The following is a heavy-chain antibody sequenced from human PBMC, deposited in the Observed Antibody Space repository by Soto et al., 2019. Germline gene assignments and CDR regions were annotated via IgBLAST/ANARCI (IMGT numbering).Heavy chain of an antibody. D-gene: IGHD2-21*01. Sequence: SETLSLTCTVTGDSICSSSYYWACIRPPPRKGLERLGSIYYSGSTYPTPSLRSRLSMSIDTSKDQFSLKLKSVTAAETALYTRARQRPSVVPQADFAVWGPASLLTVS. CDR2: IYYSGST. CDR1: GDSICSSSYY. J-gene: IGHJ1*01. V-gene: IGHV4-39*01. CDR3: ARQRPSVVPQADFAV.